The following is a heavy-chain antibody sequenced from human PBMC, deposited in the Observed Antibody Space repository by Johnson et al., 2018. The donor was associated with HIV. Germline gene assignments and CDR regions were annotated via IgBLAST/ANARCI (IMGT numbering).Heavy chain of an antibody. D-gene: IGHD6-13*01. V-gene: IGHV3-30*19. CDR1: GFTFSNYG. J-gene: IGHJ3*02. CDR2: VSYDGPDK. CDR3: AKDWARIAAAQFDI. Sequence: VQLVESGGGVVQPGGSLRLSCAASGFTFSNYGMHWVRQAPGKGLEWVAVVSYDGPDKYYADSVKGRFTISRDDSKNTLNLQMNSLRAEDTAVYYCAKDWARIAAAQFDIWGQGTMVTVSS.